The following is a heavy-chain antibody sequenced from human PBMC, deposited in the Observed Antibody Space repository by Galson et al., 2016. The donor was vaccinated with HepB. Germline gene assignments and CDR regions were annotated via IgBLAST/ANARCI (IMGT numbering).Heavy chain of an antibody. Sequence: SLRLSCAASGFTFKDYYMIWLRQAPGKALEWVSYIGLSRSSIYTEYADSVRGRFTISRDDSSNSLYLEMNPLRGEDTAVYYCARDSLINMVRVVDHWGQGTLVTVSS. J-gene: IGHJ4*02. CDR1: GFTFKDYY. CDR3: ARDSLINMVRVVDH. V-gene: IGHV3-11*06. D-gene: IGHD3-10*01. CDR2: IGLSRSSI.